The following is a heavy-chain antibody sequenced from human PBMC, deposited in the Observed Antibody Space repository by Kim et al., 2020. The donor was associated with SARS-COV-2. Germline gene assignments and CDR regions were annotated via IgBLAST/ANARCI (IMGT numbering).Heavy chain of an antibody. CDR2: ISSSSSYT. CDR1: GFTFSDYY. V-gene: IGHV3-11*06. J-gene: IGHJ4*02. Sequence: GGSLRLSCAASGFTFSDYYMSWIRQAPGKGLEWVSYISSSSSYTKYADSVKGRFTISRDNAKNSLYLQMNSLIAEDTAVYYCARDLKLRYFDWLFFDYWGQGTLVTVSS. D-gene: IGHD3-9*01. CDR3: ARDLKLRYFDWLFFDY.